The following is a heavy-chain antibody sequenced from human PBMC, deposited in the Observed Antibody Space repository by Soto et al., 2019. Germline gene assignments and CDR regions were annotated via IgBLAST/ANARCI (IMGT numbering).Heavy chain of an antibody. V-gene: IGHV3-21*01. CDR3: ARDRGYDAHDFYYNAMDV. CDR1: GVTFRTYT. CDR2: IRGFSPYT. D-gene: IGHD2-15*01. Sequence: GGSLRLSCISSGVTFRTYTRNWVRQPPGKGLEWVSGIRGFSPYTFYAESVKGRFTISRDNAKNSLFLQMNSLRAEDTAVYYCARDRGYDAHDFYYNAMDVWGQGTTVTVSS. J-gene: IGHJ6*02.